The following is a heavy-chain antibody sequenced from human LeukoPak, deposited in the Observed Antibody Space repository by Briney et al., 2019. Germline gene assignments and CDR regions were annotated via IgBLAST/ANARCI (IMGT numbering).Heavy chain of an antibody. CDR2: IKEDGSER. V-gene: IGHV3-7*03. J-gene: IGHJ4*02. CDR3: ARVSRAGEELLWFGELSSPAGYFDY. Sequence: GGSLRLSCEGSAFIFSGHWMNWVRQTPGKGLEWVASIKEDGSERQYVDSVKGRFSISRDNTKGSLFLQLNSLRAEDTAVYYCARVSRAGEELLWFGELSSPAGYFDYWGQGTLVTVSS. D-gene: IGHD3-10*01. CDR1: AFIFSGHW.